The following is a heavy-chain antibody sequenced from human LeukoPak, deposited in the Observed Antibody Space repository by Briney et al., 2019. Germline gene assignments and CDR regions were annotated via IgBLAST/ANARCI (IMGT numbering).Heavy chain of an antibody. D-gene: IGHD3-3*01. V-gene: IGHV3-33*01. CDR2: IWYDGSNK. Sequence: PGGSLRLSCAASGFTFSSYGMHWVRQAPGKGLEWVAVIWYDGSNKYYADSVKGRFTISRDNSKNTLYLQMNSLRAEDTAVYYCARAYYDFWSGYFSSFSSYGMDVWGQGTTVTVSS. J-gene: IGHJ6*02. CDR1: GFTFSSYG. CDR3: ARAYYDFWSGYFSSFSSYGMDV.